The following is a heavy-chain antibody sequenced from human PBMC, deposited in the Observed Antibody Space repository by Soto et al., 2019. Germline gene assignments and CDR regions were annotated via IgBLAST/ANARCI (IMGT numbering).Heavy chain of an antibody. V-gene: IGHV3-7*01. Sequence: EVQLVESGGGLVQPGGSLRLSCAASGFTFSSYWMSWVRQAPGKGLEWVATIKQDGREKYYVDSVKGRFTISRDNAKISLYLQMNSLRADYTAVYYCARLLSSSWYFDYWGQGTLVTVSS. D-gene: IGHD6-13*01. J-gene: IGHJ4*02. CDR2: IKQDGREK. CDR3: ARLLSSSWYFDY. CDR1: GFTFSSYW.